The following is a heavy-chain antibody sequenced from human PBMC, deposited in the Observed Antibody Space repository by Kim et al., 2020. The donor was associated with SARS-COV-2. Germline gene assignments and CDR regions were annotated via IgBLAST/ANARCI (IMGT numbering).Heavy chain of an antibody. Sequence: GGSLRLSCAASGFTFSSYWVHWVRQAPGKGLVWVSRINTDGSSTTYADSVKGRFTISRDNAKNTLFLQMNSLRAEDTAVYYCASGGRPAYTYTIDYWGQGTLVTVSS. CDR2: INTDGSST. CDR1: GFTFSSYW. V-gene: IGHV3-74*01. CDR3: ASGGRPAYTYTIDY. J-gene: IGHJ4*02. D-gene: IGHD3-16*01.